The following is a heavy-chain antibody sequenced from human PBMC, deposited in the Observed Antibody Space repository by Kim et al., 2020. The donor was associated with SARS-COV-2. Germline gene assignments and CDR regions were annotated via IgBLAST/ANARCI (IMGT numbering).Heavy chain of an antibody. CDR3: ASGYDY. D-gene: IGHD6-13*01. Sequence: GGSLRLSCAASGFTFSSYGMHWVRQAPGKGLEWVAVISYDGSNKYYADSVKGRFTISRDNSKNTLYLQMNSLRAEDTAVYYCASGYDYWGHGTLVTVSS. V-gene: IGHV3-33*05. CDR1: GFTFSSYG. J-gene: IGHJ4*01. CDR2: ISYDGSNK.